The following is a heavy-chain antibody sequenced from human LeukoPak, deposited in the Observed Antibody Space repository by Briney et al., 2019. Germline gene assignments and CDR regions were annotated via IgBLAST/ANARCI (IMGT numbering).Heavy chain of an antibody. J-gene: IGHJ4*02. Sequence: GGSLRLSCAASGFTLSSYSMSWVRQAPGKGLEWVSSISDDSNYIYYADSVEGRFTISRDNAKNSLYLQMNSLRAEDTAVYYCANHLACGSTSCPPFDYWGQGTLVTVSS. D-gene: IGHD2-2*01. V-gene: IGHV3-21*01. CDR3: ANHLACGSTSCPPFDY. CDR1: GFTLSSYS. CDR2: ISDDSNYI.